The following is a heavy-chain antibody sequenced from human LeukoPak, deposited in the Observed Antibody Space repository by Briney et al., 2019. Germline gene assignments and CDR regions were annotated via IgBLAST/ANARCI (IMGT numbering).Heavy chain of an antibody. J-gene: IGHJ6*02. Sequence: GGSLRLSCTASGFTFSDYSMSWVRQAPGKGLEWVSHISSSGSSIYYADSVKGRFTISRDNAKNSLYLQMNSLRAEDTAVYYCARPGYYYGMDVWGQGTTVTVSS. CDR1: GFTFSDYS. CDR3: ARPGYYYGMDV. V-gene: IGHV3-48*04. CDR2: ISSSGSSI. D-gene: IGHD3-10*01.